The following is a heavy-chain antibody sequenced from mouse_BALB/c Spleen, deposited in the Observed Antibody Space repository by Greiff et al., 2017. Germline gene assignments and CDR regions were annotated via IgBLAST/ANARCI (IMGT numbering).Heavy chain of an antibody. D-gene: IGHD1-2*01. V-gene: IGHV5-6-4*01. J-gene: IGHJ1*01. Sequence: EVMLVESGGGLVKPGGSLKLSCAASGFTFSSYTMSWVRQTPEKRLEWVATISSGGSYTYYPDSVKGRFTISRDNAKNTLYLQMSSLKSEDTAMYYCTRGGITTATWYFDVWGAGTTVTVSS. CDR1: GFTFSSYT. CDR3: TRGGITTATWYFDV. CDR2: ISSGGSYT.